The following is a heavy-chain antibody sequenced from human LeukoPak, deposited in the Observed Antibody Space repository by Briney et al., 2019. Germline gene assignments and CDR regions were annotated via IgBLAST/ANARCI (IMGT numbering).Heavy chain of an antibody. CDR3: ARDWNYEDYFDY. Sequence: PGGSLRLSCAASGFTFSSYTMNWVRQAPGKGLEWVSSISSSSSYIYYADSVKGRFTISRDNAKNSLYLQMNSLRAEDTAVYYCARDWNYEDYFDYWGQGTLVTVSS. CDR1: GFTFSSYT. D-gene: IGHD1-7*01. V-gene: IGHV3-21*01. J-gene: IGHJ4*02. CDR2: ISSSSSYI.